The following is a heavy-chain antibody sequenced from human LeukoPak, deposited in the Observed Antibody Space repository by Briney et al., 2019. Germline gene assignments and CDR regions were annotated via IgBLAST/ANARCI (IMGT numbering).Heavy chain of an antibody. V-gene: IGHV4-59*01. CDR2: IYYSGST. CDR1: GGSISSYY. J-gene: IGHJ3*02. Sequence: PSETLSLTCTVSGGSISSYYWSWIRQPPGKGLEWIGYIYYSGSTNYNPSLKSRVTISVDTSKNQFSLKLSSVTAADTAVYYCARDRGFYGSGGDAFDIWGQGTMVTVSS. D-gene: IGHD3-10*01. CDR3: ARDRGFYGSGGDAFDI.